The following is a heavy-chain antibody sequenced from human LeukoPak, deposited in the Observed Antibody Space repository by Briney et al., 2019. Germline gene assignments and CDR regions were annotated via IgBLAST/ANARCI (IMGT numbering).Heavy chain of an antibody. J-gene: IGHJ4*02. CDR3: ATHSGGH. Sequence: GGSLRLSCAASGFTFDDYGMSWVRQAPGKGLEWVSVIYNTGGTYYADSVKGRFTISRDTSKNTLYLQMNSLRVEDTAVYYCATHSGGHWGQGTLVTVSS. CDR2: IYNTGGT. CDR1: GFTFDDYG. V-gene: IGHV3-66*01. D-gene: IGHD3-16*01.